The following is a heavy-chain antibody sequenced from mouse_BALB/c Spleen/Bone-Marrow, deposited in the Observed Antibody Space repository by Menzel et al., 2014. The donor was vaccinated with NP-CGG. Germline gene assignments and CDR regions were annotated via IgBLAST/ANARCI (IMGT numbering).Heavy chain of an antibody. V-gene: IGHV5-12-1*01. Sequence: EVQRVESGGGLVKPGGSLKLSCAASGFAFSSYDMSWVRQTPEKRLEWVAYTSSGGGSTYYPDTVKGRFTISRDNAKNTLYLQMSSLKSEGTAMYYCARRAYGSPRGYWYFDVWGAGTTVTVSS. CDR1: GFAFSSYD. CDR3: ARRAYGSPRGYWYFDV. CDR2: TSSGGGST. D-gene: IGHD2-1*01. J-gene: IGHJ1*01.